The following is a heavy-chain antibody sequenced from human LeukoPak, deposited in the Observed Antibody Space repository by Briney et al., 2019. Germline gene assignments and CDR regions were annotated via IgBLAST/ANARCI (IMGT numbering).Heavy chain of an antibody. CDR1: GITFSSYA. J-gene: IGHJ4*02. D-gene: IGHD6-19*01. CDR2: IKNNAATT. CDR3: AKSYHDSGCLIDY. V-gene: IGHV3-23*01. Sequence: GGSLRLSCEASGITFSSYAMTWVRQAPGRGPEWVASIKNNAATTDYADSVKGRFTISRDNPKNTLYLQMNSLRAEDTAVYYCAKSYHDSGCLIDYWGQGTLVTVSS.